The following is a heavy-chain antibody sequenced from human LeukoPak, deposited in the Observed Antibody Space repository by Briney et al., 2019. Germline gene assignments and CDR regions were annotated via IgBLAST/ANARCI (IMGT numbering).Heavy chain of an antibody. D-gene: IGHD6-19*01. Sequence: ASVKVSCKASGGTFSSYAISWVRQAPGQGLEWMGGIIPIFGTANYAQKFQGRVTITADESTSTAYMELSRLRSDDTAVYYCARDRGSGWSWFDPWGQGTLVTVSS. CDR2: IIPIFGTA. CDR1: GGTFSSYA. CDR3: ARDRGSGWSWFDP. J-gene: IGHJ5*02. V-gene: IGHV1-69*01.